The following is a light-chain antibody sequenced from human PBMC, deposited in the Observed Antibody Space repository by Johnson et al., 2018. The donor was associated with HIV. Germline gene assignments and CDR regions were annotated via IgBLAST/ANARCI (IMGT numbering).Light chain of an antibody. J-gene: IGLJ1*01. Sequence: QAVLTQPPSVSAAPGQKVTISCSGSSSNIGNNYVSWYQQLPGTAPTLIIYANNKRPSGIPDRFYGSKSGTSATLRITGLQTGDEADYYCGTWDSSLSPHYVFVTGTTITVL. CDR2: ANN. V-gene: IGLV1-51*02. CDR3: GTWDSSLSPHYV. CDR1: SSNIGNNY.